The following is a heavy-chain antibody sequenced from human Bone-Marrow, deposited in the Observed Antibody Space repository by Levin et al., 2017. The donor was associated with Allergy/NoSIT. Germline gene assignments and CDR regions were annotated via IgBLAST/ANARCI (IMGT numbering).Heavy chain of an antibody. CDR1: GFTFSSYV. Sequence: PGGSLRLSCAASGFTFSSYVMSWVRQAPGKGLEWVSGISGSGATPYYADSVKGRFTISRDNSNKTLSLQMNTLRAEDTAVYYCAKGVCSGTTCYVFDSWGHGTLVTVSS. D-gene: IGHD2-15*01. CDR2: ISGSGATP. J-gene: IGHJ5*01. CDR3: AKGVCSGTTCYVFDS. V-gene: IGHV3-23*01.